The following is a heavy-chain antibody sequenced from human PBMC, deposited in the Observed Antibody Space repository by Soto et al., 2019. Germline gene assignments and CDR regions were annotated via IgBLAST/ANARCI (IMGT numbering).Heavy chain of an antibody. CDR2: ISASGGST. J-gene: IGHJ4*02. D-gene: IGHD6-13*01. Sequence: PGGSLRLSCAASGFTFDDYAMHWVRQAPGKGLEWVSAISASGGSTYYADSVKGRFTISRDNSKNTLYLQMNSLRAEDTAVYYCARRGPGTYFDYWGQGTLVTVSS. CDR1: GFTFDDYA. CDR3: ARRGPGTYFDY. V-gene: IGHV3-23*01.